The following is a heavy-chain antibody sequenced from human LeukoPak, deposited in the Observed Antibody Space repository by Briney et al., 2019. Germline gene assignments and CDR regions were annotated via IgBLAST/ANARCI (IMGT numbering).Heavy chain of an antibody. D-gene: IGHD3-22*01. CDR2: IYHSGST. Sequence: SETLSLTCTVSGYSISSGYYWGWIRQPPGKGLEWIGSIYHSGSTYYNPSLKSRVTISVDTSKNQFSLKLSSVTAADTAVYYCARSKLYYDGDAFDIWGQGTMVTVSS. V-gene: IGHV4-38-2*02. CDR3: ARSKLYYDGDAFDI. J-gene: IGHJ3*02. CDR1: GYSISSGYY.